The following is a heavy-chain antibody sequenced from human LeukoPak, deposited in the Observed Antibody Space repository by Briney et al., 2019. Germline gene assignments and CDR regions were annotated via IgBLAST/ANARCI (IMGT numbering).Heavy chain of an antibody. V-gene: IGHV4-34*01. CDR3: ASHKVVPAFPDV. CDR1: GGSFSGYD. Sequence: SETLSLTCAAYGGSFSGYDWSWIRQPPGKGLEWIGEINHSGSTNYNPSLKSRVTISVDTSKHQFSLKLSSVTAADTAVYYCASHKVVPAFPDVWGKGTTVTVSS. D-gene: IGHD2-2*01. CDR2: INHSGST. J-gene: IGHJ6*04.